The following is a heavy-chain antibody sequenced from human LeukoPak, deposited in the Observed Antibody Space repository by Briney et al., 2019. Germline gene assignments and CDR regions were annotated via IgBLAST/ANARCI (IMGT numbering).Heavy chain of an antibody. Sequence: SETLSLTCAVYGGSSSGYYWSWIRQPPGKGLEWIGEINHSGSTNYNPSLKSRVTISVDTSKNQFSLKLSSVTAADTAVYYCARITGSITIFGVVIRVRNYMDVWGKGTTVTVSS. CDR1: GGSSSGYY. CDR2: INHSGST. CDR3: ARITGSITIFGVVIRVRNYMDV. V-gene: IGHV4-34*01. J-gene: IGHJ6*03. D-gene: IGHD3-3*01.